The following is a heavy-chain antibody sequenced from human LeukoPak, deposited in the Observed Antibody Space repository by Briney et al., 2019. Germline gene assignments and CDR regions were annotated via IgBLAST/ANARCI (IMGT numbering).Heavy chain of an antibody. CDR3: AKPHYYDSSGYYYVDYFDY. J-gene: IGHJ4*02. CDR1: GFTFSSYA. D-gene: IGHD3-22*01. Sequence: PGASLRLSCAASGFTFSSYAMSWVRQAPGKGLEWVSAISGSGGSTYYADSVKGRFTISRDSSKNTLYLQMNSLRAEDTAVYYCAKPHYYDSSGYYYVDYFDYWGQGTLVTVSS. V-gene: IGHV3-23*01. CDR2: ISGSGGST.